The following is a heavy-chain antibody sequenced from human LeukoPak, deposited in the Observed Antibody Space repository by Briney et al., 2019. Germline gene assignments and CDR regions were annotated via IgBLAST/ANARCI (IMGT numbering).Heavy chain of an antibody. J-gene: IGHJ4*02. V-gene: IGHV4-34*01. Sequence: SGTLSLTCAVYGGSFSGYYWSWIRQPPGKGLEWIGEINHSGSTNYNPSLKSRVTISVDTSKNQFSLKLSSVTAADTAVYYCASEVDYWGQGTLVTVSS. CDR1: GGSFSGYY. CDR3: ASEVDY. CDR2: INHSGST.